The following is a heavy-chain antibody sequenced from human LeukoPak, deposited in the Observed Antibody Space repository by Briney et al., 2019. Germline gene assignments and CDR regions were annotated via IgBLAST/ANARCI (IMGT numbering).Heavy chain of an antibody. Sequence: GGSLRLSCAASGFTFSSYWMHWVRQAPGKGLVWVSRINSDGSSTSYADSVKGRFTISRDNAKNTLYLQMNSLRAEDTAVYYCARDGPQDIVVVPADHWGQGTLVTVSS. CDR2: INSDGSST. CDR1: GFTFSSYW. D-gene: IGHD2-2*01. V-gene: IGHV3-74*01. CDR3: ARDGPQDIVVVPADH. J-gene: IGHJ4*02.